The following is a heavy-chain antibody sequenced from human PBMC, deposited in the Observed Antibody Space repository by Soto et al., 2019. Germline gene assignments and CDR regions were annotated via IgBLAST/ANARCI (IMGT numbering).Heavy chain of an antibody. J-gene: IGHJ4*02. V-gene: IGHV1-69*01. CDR2: IMPIVGTA. D-gene: IGHD3-16*01. Sequence: QVQLVQSGAEVKKPGSSVKVSCKASGGTLNTYGISWVRQAPGQGLEWMGGIMPIVGTADYAQKFQGRVTITVDESSSTTYMEVSSLRFEYTAVYYCALGDSSDTGDGFWGQGTLVTVSS. CDR1: GGTLNTYG. CDR3: ALGDSSDTGDGF.